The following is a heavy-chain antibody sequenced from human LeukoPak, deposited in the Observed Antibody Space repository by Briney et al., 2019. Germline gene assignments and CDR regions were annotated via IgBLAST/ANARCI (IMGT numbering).Heavy chain of an antibody. V-gene: IGHV1-46*01. D-gene: IGHD5-12*01. CDR2: INPSGGST. J-gene: IGHJ4*02. CDR3: ARGWDIVATIPIPFYY. CDR1: GYTFTSYY. Sequence: ASVKVSCKASGYTFTSYYMHWVRQAPGQGLEWMGIINPSGGSTSYAQKVQGRVTMTRDMSTRTVYMELSSLRSEDTAVYYCARGWDIVATIPIPFYYWGQGTLVTVSS.